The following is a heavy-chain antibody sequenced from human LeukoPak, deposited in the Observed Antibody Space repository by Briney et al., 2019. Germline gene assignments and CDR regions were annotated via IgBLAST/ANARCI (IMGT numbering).Heavy chain of an antibody. CDR2: INWNGGST. V-gene: IGHV3-20*04. CDR3: AELGITMIGGV. D-gene: IGHD3-10*02. J-gene: IGHJ6*04. Sequence: GGSLRLSCAASGFTFDDYGMSWVPQAPGKGLGWVSGINWNGGSTGYADSVKGRFTISRDNAKNSLYLQMNSLRAEDTAVYYCAELGITMIGGVWGKGTTVTISS. CDR1: GFTFDDYG.